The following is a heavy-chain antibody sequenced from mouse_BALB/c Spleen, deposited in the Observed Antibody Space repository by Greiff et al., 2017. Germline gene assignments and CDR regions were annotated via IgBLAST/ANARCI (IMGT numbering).Heavy chain of an antibody. Sequence: EVKLVESGGGLVQPGGSRKLSCAASGFTFSSFGMHWVRQAPEKGLEWVAYISSGSSTIYYADTVKGRFTISRDNPKNTLFLQMTSLRSEDTAMYYCASQGLYDGYCPLFAYWGQGTLVTVSA. J-gene: IGHJ3*01. CDR3: ASQGLYDGYCPLFAY. CDR2: ISSGSSTI. CDR1: GFTFSSFG. D-gene: IGHD2-3*01. V-gene: IGHV5-17*02.